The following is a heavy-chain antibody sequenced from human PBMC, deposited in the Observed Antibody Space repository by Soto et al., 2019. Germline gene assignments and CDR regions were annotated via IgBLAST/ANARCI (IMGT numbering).Heavy chain of an antibody. Sequence: QVQLVESGGGWVKPGGSLRLSCAASGFTFSDYYMSWIRQAPGKGLEWVSYISSSSSYTNYADSVKGRFTISRDNAKNSLYLQMNSLRAEDTAVYYCARVQYSGSYYFDYWGQGTLVTVSS. CDR1: GFTFSDYY. CDR3: ARVQYSGSYYFDY. J-gene: IGHJ4*02. CDR2: ISSSSSYT. D-gene: IGHD1-26*01. V-gene: IGHV3-11*06.